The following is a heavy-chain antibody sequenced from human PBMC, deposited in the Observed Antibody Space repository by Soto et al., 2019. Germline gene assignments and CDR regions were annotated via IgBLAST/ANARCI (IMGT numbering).Heavy chain of an antibody. CDR2: ISSSSSTI. V-gene: IGHV3-48*02. D-gene: IGHD3-22*01. CDR1: GFTFSSYS. CDR3: ARDRESKRAFSCYDSSGYPPNAFDI. Sequence: GGSLRLSCAASGFTFSSYSMNWVRQAPGKGLEWVSYISSSSSTIYYADSVKGRFTISRDNAKNSLYLQMNSLRDEDTAVYYCARDRESKRAFSCYDSSGYPPNAFDIWGQGTMVTVSS. J-gene: IGHJ3*02.